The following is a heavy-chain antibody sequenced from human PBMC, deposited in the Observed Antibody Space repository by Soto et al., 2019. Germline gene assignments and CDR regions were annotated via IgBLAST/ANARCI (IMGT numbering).Heavy chain of an antibody. J-gene: IGHJ5*02. Sequence: KTSETLSLTCAASGYLISSGDYWRWLRQPPGKGLEWIGSMFHSGSTHYNPSLKSRVTISVDTSKNHFSLSLSSVTASDTAVYYCARGHIVVVPTVGWFDPWGQGTLVTVSS. CDR1: GYLISSGDY. CDR2: MFHSGST. CDR3: ARGHIVVVPTVGWFDP. V-gene: IGHV4-38-2*01. D-gene: IGHD2-2*01.